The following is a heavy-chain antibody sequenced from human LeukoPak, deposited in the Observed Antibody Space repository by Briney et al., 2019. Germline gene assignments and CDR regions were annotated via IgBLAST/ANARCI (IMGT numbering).Heavy chain of an antibody. CDR2: IYPSDSDT. Sequence: GESLKISCKGSGYIFTNYWIAWVRQLPGKGLEWMGIIYPSDSDTRYSPSFQGQVTISADKSISTAYLQWSSLKASDTAMYYCATSRRFGELLSFDYWGQGTLVTVSS. V-gene: IGHV5-51*01. D-gene: IGHD3-10*01. CDR3: ATSRRFGELLSFDY. CDR1: GYIFTNYW. J-gene: IGHJ4*02.